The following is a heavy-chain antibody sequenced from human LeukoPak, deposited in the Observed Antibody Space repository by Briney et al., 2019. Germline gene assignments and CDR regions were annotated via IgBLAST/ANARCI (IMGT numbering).Heavy chain of an antibody. CDR2: ISDDGSDK. J-gene: IGHJ4*02. CDR1: GFSFRGYA. D-gene: IGHD6-19*01. CDR3: ARGPPSGWSGADY. Sequence: GGSLRLSCAASGFSFRGYAMHWVRQAPGKGLEWVAVISDDGSDKFYADSVKGRFTISRDNSKSTVYLQMNSLRAEDMGLYYCARGPPSGWSGADYWGQGTLVIVSS. V-gene: IGHV3-30*03.